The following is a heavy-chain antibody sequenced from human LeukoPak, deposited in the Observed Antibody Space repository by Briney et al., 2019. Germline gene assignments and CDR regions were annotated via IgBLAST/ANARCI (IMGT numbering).Heavy chain of an antibody. Sequence: GGSLGLSCAASGFTFRSYGMHWVGQAPGKGLEWVALISYDGSHKFYADSVKGRFTISRDNAKNSLYLQMNSLRAEDTAVYYCARDKYSSSSYWGQGTLVTVSS. CDR2: ISYDGSHK. J-gene: IGHJ4*02. D-gene: IGHD6-6*01. CDR3: ARDKYSSSSY. V-gene: IGHV3-30*03. CDR1: GFTFRSYG.